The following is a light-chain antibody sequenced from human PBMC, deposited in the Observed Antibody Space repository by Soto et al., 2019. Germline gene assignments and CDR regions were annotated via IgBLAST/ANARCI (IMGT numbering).Light chain of an antibody. CDR3: LQDYSYPRT. V-gene: IGKV1-6*01. CDR2: ATS. J-gene: IGKJ1*01. CDR1: QGIRND. Sequence: AIQMTQSPSSLSASVGDGVTITCRASQGIRNDLGWYQQKPGKAPKLLIYATSTLHSGVPSRFSGSGSGTDFTLTISSLQPEDFATYFCLQDYSYPRTFGQGTKVEIK.